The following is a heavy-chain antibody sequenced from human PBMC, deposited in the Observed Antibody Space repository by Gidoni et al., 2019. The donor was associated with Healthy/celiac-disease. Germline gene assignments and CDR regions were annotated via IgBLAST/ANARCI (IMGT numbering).Heavy chain of an antibody. V-gene: IGHV4-61*02. Sequence: QVQLQESGPGLVKPSQTLSLTCTVSGGSIRSGSYYWSWIRQPAGKGLEWIGRIYTSGSTNYNPSLKSRVTISVDTSKNQFSLKLGSVTAADPAVYYCAREGGWELLDYYYYGMDVWGQGTTVTVSS. CDR2: IYTSGST. CDR3: AREGGWELLDYYYYGMDV. CDR1: GGSIRSGSYY. D-gene: IGHD1-26*01. J-gene: IGHJ6*02.